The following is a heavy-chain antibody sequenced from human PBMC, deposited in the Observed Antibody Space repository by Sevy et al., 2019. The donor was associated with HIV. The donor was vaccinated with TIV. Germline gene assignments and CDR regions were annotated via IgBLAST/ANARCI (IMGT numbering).Heavy chain of an antibody. V-gene: IGHV3-53*01. CDR1: GFTVSSKY. J-gene: IGHJ4*02. D-gene: IGHD6-13*01. CDR3: ATSGYSSSWYALDY. Sequence: GGSLRLSCAASGFTVSSKYMTWVRQAPGKGLEWVSLIYSGGSTYYVDSVKGGFTISRDNSRNTVYLQINSLRAEDTAVYYCATSGYSSSWYALDYWGQGALVTVSS. CDR2: IYSGGST.